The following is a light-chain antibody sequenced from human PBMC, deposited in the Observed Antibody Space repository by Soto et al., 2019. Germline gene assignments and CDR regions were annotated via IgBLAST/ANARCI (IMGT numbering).Light chain of an antibody. V-gene: IGKV1-33*01. CDR1: QDISNY. CDR2: DAS. J-gene: IGKJ4*01. Sequence: DIQMTQSPSSLSASVGDRVTITCQASQDISNYLNWYQQKPGKAPKLLIYDASNLETGVPSRFSGSGPGTDFTFTISSLPPEDIATYYCHQYDNLPLTFGGGTKVKIK. CDR3: HQYDNLPLT.